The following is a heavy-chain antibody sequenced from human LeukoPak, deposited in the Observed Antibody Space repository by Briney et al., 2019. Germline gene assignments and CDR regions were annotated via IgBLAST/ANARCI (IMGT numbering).Heavy chain of an antibody. CDR3: ARGYGYYFDY. Sequence: SQTLSLTCAISGDGVSSNSSAWNWNRQSPSRGLEWLGGTYYRSKWYNDYAVSVKSRITINPDTSENHFSLQLNSVTPEDTAVYYCARGYGYYFDYWGQGTLVTVSS. D-gene: IGHD5-18*01. J-gene: IGHJ4*02. CDR2: TYYRSKWYN. CDR1: GDGVSSNSSA. V-gene: IGHV6-1*01.